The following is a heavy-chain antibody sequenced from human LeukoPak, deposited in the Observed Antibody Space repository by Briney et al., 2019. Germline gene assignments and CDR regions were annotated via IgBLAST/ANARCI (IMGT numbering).Heavy chain of an antibody. V-gene: IGHV4-34*01. Sequence: SETLSLTCTVSGGSISSYYWSWIRQPPGKGLEWIGEINHSGSTNYNPSLKSRVTISVDTSKNQFSLKLSSVTAADTAVYYCARSPQRSYYDFWSGYYSWFDPWGQGTLVTVSS. D-gene: IGHD3-3*01. CDR3: ARSPQRSYYDFWSGYYSWFDP. CDR2: INHSGST. CDR1: GGSISSYY. J-gene: IGHJ5*02.